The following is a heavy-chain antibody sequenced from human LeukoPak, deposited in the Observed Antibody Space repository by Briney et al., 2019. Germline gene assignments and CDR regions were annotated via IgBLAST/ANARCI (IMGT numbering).Heavy chain of an antibody. Sequence: SETLSLTCTASGGSISSSSYYWSWIRQPAGKGLEWIGRIYTSGSTNYNPSLKSRVTMSVDTSKNQFSLKLSSVTAADTAVYYCACNPFWSGTRGYWGQGTLVTVSS. CDR1: GGSISSSSYY. CDR2: IYTSGST. D-gene: IGHD3-3*01. CDR3: ACNPFWSGTRGY. J-gene: IGHJ4*02. V-gene: IGHV4-61*02.